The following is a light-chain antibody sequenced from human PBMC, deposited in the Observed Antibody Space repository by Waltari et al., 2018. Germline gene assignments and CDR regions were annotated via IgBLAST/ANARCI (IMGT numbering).Light chain of an antibody. Sequence: DIVMAQSPDSLAVSLGARATISCTSSHNVLYSSNNKNYLSWYQQKPGQPPKLLISWASTRESGVPDRFSGSGSGTDFTLTISSLQAEDVAVYYCHQYYYPPYTFGQGTRLEIK. CDR3: HQYYYPPYT. V-gene: IGKV4-1*01. CDR2: WAS. J-gene: IGKJ2*01. CDR1: HNVLYSSNNKNY.